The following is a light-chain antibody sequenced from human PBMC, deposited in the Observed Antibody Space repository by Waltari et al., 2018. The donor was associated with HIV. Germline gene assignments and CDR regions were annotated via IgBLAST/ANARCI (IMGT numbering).Light chain of an antibody. CDR2: GAS. J-gene: IGKJ1*01. CDR1: QSVSSN. Sequence: EIVMTQSPATLSVSPGKRATLSCRASQSVSSNLAWYQQKPGQAPRLLIYGASTRATGIPARFSGSGSGTEFTLTISSLQSEDFAFYYCQQYNNWPPTWTFGQGTKVEIK. V-gene: IGKV3-15*01. CDR3: QQYNNWPPTWT.